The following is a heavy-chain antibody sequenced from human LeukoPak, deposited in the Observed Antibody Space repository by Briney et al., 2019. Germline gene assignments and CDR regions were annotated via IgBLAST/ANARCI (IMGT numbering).Heavy chain of an antibody. CDR3: ASTPRRGSDY. CDR1: GFTFSSYS. J-gene: IGHJ4*02. CDR2: ISSSSSYI. D-gene: IGHD3-16*01. Sequence: GGSLRLSCAASGFTFSSYSMNWVSQAPGKGLEWVSSISSSSSYIYYADSVKGRLTISRDNAKNSLYLQMNSLRAEDTAVYYCASTPRRGSDYWGQGTLVTVSS. V-gene: IGHV3-21*01.